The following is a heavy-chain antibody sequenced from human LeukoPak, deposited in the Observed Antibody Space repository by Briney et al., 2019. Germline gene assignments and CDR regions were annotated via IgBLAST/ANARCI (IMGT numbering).Heavy chain of an antibody. CDR2: MYHRGNT. J-gene: IGHJ4*02. Sequence: SETLSLTCAVSGYSINSGYYWGWIRQPPGKGLEWIGSMYHRGNTYYNPSLKSRVTISVDTSKNQFSLKLSSMTAADTAVYYCARDGRCSGNSCYPFDYWGQGTLVAVSS. CDR1: GYSINSGYY. CDR3: ARDGRCSGNSCYPFDY. D-gene: IGHD2-15*01. V-gene: IGHV4-38-2*02.